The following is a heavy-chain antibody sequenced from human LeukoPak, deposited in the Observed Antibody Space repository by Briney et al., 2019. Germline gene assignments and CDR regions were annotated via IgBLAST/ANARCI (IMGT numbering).Heavy chain of an antibody. CDR2: VRYDGSKK. V-gene: IGHV3-30*02. J-gene: IGHJ5*02. Sequence: GGSLRLSCAASGFTFSTYGMHWVRQAPGKGLEWVAFVRYDGSKKYYTNSVKGRFTISRDNSKNTLYLQMNSLRAEDTAVYYCGRDVGPWGQGTLVTVSS. CDR3: GRDVGP. CDR1: GFTFSTYG.